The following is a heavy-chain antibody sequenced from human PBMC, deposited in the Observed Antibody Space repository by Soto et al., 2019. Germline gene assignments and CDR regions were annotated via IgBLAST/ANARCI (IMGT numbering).Heavy chain of an antibody. Sequence: GGSLRLSCVASGFTFSTYSMNWVRQPPGKGLEWVSYISATSGRSSTMYYADSVTGRFTISRDGAKNSLYLHMNSLRDEDTAVYYCASRGGDYWGQGTLVTVSS. CDR2: ISATSGRSSTM. J-gene: IGHJ4*02. CDR1: GFTFSTYS. D-gene: IGHD6-25*01. V-gene: IGHV3-48*02. CDR3: ASRGGDY.